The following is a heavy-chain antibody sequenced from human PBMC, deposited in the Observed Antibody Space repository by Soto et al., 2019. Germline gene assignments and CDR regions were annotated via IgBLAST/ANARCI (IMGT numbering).Heavy chain of an antibody. CDR1: GGSFSSYY. D-gene: IGHD5-18*01. CDR3: ARARQRDTGRGLDV. V-gene: IGHV4-59*01. J-gene: IGHJ6*01. Sequence: SEALSLTGTVSGGSFSSYYWSCIRQPPGKGLEWISHIYYSGRTNYNPSLKSRVTISGDTSKNQPSLKLSSVTAADRPVYYSARARQRDTGRGLDVWEPGRTVSVYS. CDR2: IYYSGRT.